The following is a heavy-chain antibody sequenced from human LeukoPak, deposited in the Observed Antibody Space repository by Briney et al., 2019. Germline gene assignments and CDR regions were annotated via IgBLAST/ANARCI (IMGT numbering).Heavy chain of an antibody. D-gene: IGHD2-15*01. CDR1: GGTFSSYA. CDR3: ARRYCSGGSCYSLGY. J-gene: IGHJ4*02. CDR2: IISIFGTA. Sequence: ASVKVSCKASGGTFSSYAISWVRQAPGQGLEWMGGIISIFGTANYAQKFQGRVTITTDESTSTAYMELSSLRSEDTAVYYCARRYCSGGSCYSLGYWGQGTLVTVSS. V-gene: IGHV1-69*05.